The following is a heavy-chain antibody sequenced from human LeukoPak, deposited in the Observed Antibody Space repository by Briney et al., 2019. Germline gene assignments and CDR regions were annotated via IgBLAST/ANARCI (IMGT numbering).Heavy chain of an antibody. CDR3: AKVSPNCGGDCYFLGAFDI. CDR2: IRYDGSNK. D-gene: IGHD2-21*01. J-gene: IGHJ3*02. Sequence: GGSLRLSCAASGFTFSSYGMHWVRQAPGKGLEWVAFIRYDGSNKYYADSVKDRFTISRDNPKNTLYLQMNSLRAEDTAVYYCAKVSPNCGGDCYFLGAFDIWGQGTMVTVSS. CDR1: GFTFSSYG. V-gene: IGHV3-30*02.